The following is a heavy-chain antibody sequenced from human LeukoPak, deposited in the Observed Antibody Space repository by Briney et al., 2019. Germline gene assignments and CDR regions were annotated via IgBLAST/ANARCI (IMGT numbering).Heavy chain of an antibody. Sequence: GGSLRLSCAASGFTFSSYSMNWVRQAPGKGLEWVSSISSSSSYIYYEDSVKGRFTISRDNAKNSLYLQMNSLRAEDTAVYYCARDLSAMVMNDAFDIWGQGTMVTVSS. V-gene: IGHV3-21*01. D-gene: IGHD5-18*01. J-gene: IGHJ3*02. CDR3: ARDLSAMVMNDAFDI. CDR2: ISSSSSYI. CDR1: GFTFSSYS.